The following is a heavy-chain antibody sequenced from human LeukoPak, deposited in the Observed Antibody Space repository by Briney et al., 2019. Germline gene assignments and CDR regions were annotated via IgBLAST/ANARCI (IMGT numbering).Heavy chain of an antibody. CDR1: GFTFSSYA. Sequence: GGSLRLSCAASGFTFSSYAMSWVRQAPGKGLEWVSAISGSGGSTYYADSVKGRFTISRDNSKNTLYLQMNSLRAGDTAVYYCAKVYFSTPAYGMDVWGQGTTVTVSS. V-gene: IGHV3-23*01. D-gene: IGHD2-2*01. CDR3: AKVYFSTPAYGMDV. J-gene: IGHJ6*02. CDR2: ISGSGGST.